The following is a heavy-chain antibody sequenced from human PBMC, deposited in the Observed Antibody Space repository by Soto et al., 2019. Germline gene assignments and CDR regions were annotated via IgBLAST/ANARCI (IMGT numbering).Heavy chain of an antibody. J-gene: IGHJ4*02. CDR2: IYYSGST. D-gene: IGHD2-21*02. Sequence: SETLSLTCTVSGGSISSYYWSWIRQPPGKGLEWIGYIYYSGSTNYNPSLKSRVTISVDTSKNQFSLKLSSVTAADTAVYYCARHRRGGGDDDPHWGQGTLVTGS. CDR3: ARHRRGGGDDDPH. CDR1: GGSISSYY. V-gene: IGHV4-59*08.